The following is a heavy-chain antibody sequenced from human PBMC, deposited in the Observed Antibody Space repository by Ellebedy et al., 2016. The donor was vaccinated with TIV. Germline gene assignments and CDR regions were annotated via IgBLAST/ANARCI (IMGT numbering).Heavy chain of an antibody. Sequence: ASVKVSCKASGYTFTSYGISWVRQAPGQGLEWMGWISAYNGNTNYAQKLQGRVTMTTDTSTSTAYMELRSLRSDDTAVYYCARSVYSGSYYGYNGWFDPWGQGTLVTVSS. V-gene: IGHV1-18*01. CDR1: GYTFTSYG. CDR3: ARSVYSGSYYGYNGWFDP. D-gene: IGHD1-26*01. CDR2: ISAYNGNT. J-gene: IGHJ5*02.